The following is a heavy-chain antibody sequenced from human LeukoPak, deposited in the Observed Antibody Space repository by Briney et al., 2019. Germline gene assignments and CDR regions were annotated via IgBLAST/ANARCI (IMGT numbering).Heavy chain of an antibody. CDR1: GFNFRDAA. D-gene: IGHD3-16*02. CDR2: ISSSGKNA. Sequence: GGSLRLSCVVSGFNFRDAAMTWVRQAPGKGLEWVALISSSGKNAYYGDSVKGRFTISRDNSDNTLSLHMNSLRVGDTAIYYCAKDIELSTWGLGTMVADPS. CDR3: AKDIELST. J-gene: IGHJ3*01. V-gene: IGHV3-23*01.